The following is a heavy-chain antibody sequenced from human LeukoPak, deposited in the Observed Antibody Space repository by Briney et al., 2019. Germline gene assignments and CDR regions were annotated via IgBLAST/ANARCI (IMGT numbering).Heavy chain of an antibody. J-gene: IGHJ4*02. CDR2: IYPGDSET. Sequence: GESLKISCKGSGYSFTSYWIGWVRQMPGKGLEWKGIIYPGDSETRYSPSFQGQVTMSTDKSISTAYLQWSSLKASDTAMYFCARGGSSYALDYWGQGTLVTVSS. CDR1: GYSFTSYW. CDR3: ARGGSSYALDY. V-gene: IGHV5-51*01. D-gene: IGHD5-18*01.